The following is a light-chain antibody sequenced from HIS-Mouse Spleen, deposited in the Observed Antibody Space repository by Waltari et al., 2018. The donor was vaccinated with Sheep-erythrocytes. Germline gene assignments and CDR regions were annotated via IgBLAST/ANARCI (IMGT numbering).Light chain of an antibody. CDR3: QQYYSTPFT. V-gene: IGKV4-1*01. J-gene: IGKJ3*01. CDR1: QSVLYSSNNKNY. Sequence: DIVMTQSPDSLAVSLGERATINCKSSQSVLYSSNNKNYLAWYQQKPGQPPKLPIYWASTRESVVPDRFSGSGSGTDFTLTISSLQAEDVAVYYCQQYYSTPFTFGPGTKVDIK. CDR2: WAS.